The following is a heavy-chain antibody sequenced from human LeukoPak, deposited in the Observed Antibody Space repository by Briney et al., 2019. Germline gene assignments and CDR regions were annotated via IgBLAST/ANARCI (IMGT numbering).Heavy chain of an antibody. D-gene: IGHD2-21*01. J-gene: IGHJ4*02. CDR2: ISGSSSTI. CDR3: ARDIASSIYY. CDR1: GFTFSEYS. V-gene: IGHV3-48*02. Sequence: PGGSLRLSCAASGFTFSEYSVNWVRQAPGKGLEWVAYISGSSSTIYYADAVKGRFTISRDNAKNSLYLQMNSLRDEDTAVYYCARDIASSIYYWGQGTLVTVSS.